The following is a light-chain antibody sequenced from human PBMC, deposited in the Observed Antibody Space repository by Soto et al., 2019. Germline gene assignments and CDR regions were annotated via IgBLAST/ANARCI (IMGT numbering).Light chain of an antibody. CDR3: AAWDDSLNGSV. J-gene: IGLJ1*01. Sequence: QSVLTQPPSASGTPGQTVTISCSGSSSNIGLNTVNWYQQLPGTAPKLLIYTNNQRPAGVPDRFSGSKSGTSASPAISGLQSEDEADYYCAAWDDSLNGSVFGTGTKLTVL. V-gene: IGLV1-44*01. CDR1: SSNIGLNT. CDR2: TNN.